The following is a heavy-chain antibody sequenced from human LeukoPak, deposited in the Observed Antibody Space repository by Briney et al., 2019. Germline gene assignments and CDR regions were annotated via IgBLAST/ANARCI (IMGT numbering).Heavy chain of an antibody. CDR3: ARDLADGYNSFDY. CDR1: GFTFSSYG. V-gene: IGHV3-21*01. J-gene: IGHJ4*02. Sequence: PGGSLRLSCAASGFTFSSYGMNWVRQAPGKGLEWVSSISSSSSYIYYADSVKGRFTISRDNAKNSLYLQMNSLRAEDTAVYYCARDLADGYNSFDYWGQGTLVTVSS. D-gene: IGHD5-24*01. CDR2: ISSSSSYI.